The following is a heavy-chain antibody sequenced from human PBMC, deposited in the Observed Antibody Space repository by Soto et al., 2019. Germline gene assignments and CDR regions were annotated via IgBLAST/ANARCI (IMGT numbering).Heavy chain of an antibody. V-gene: IGHV3-21*01. J-gene: IGHJ4*02. D-gene: IGHD6-19*01. Sequence: GGTLSLSCAASEFTFSSYSMNWVRPAPGKGLEWVSSISSTSSYIYYADSVKGRFTISRDNAKNSLYLQMNSLRAEDTAVYYCVAAVAALGKINFDYWGQGTLVTVSS. CDR2: ISSTSSYI. CDR3: VAAVAALGKINFDY. CDR1: EFTFSSYS.